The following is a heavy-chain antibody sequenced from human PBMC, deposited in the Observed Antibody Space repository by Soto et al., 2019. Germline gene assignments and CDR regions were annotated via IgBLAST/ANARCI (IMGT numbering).Heavy chain of an antibody. J-gene: IGHJ5*02. CDR3: ARQWIQLWFDP. D-gene: IGHD5-18*01. CDR1: SGSISTSSSY. V-gene: IGHV4-39*01. CDR2: IYYSGNT. Sequence: PSETLSLTCTVSSGSISTSSSYWGWIRQPPGKGLEWIGSIYYSGNTYYNPSLKSRATISIDTSKNQFSLKLSSVTAADTAVYYCARQWIQLWFDPWGQGTLVTVSS.